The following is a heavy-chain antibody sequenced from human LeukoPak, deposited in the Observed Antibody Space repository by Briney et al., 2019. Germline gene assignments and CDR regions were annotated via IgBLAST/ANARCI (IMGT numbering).Heavy chain of an antibody. J-gene: IGHJ4*02. Sequence: PGGSLRLSCAASGFTFHDYAMHWVRQAPGKGLEWVSGLSWNGGNIGYAESVRGRFTTSRDNAGNSLYPQMNSLRPEDTALYYCAKALGSTVTTRTYFDYWGQGTLVTVSS. D-gene: IGHD4-17*01. CDR1: GFTFHDYA. V-gene: IGHV3-9*01. CDR2: LSWNGGNI. CDR3: AKALGSTVTTRTYFDY.